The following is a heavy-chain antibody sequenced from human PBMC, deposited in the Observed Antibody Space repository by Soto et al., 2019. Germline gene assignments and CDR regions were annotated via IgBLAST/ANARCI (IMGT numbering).Heavy chain of an antibody. V-gene: IGHV4-31*03. CDR3: ARDRVGATPFYGMDV. D-gene: IGHD1-26*01. CDR2: IYYTGRT. CDR1: GGSITSRDYY. J-gene: IGHJ6*02. Sequence: SETLSLTCIVSGGSITSRDYYWNWIRQDPGKGLEWIGNIYYTGRTYFNPSLRSRLTISLDTSNNQFSLRLTSVTVADTAVYYCARDRVGATPFYGMDVWGQGTTVTVSS.